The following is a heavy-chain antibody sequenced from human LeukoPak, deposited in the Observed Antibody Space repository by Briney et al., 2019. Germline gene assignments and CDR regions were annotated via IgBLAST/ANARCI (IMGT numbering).Heavy chain of an antibody. J-gene: IGHJ4*02. CDR1: GFTFSSYS. Sequence: KPGGSLRLSCAASGFTFSSYSMNWVRQAPGKGLEWVSSISSSSSYIYYADSVKGRFTISRDNAKNSLYLQMNSLRAEDTAVYYCARAGGDYSSGSYYNGDYWGQGTLVTVSS. CDR3: ARAGGDYSSGSYYNGDY. V-gene: IGHV3-21*01. D-gene: IGHD3-10*01. CDR2: ISSSSSYI.